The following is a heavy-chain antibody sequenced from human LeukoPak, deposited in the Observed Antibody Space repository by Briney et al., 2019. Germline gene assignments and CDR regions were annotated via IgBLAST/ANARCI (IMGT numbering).Heavy chain of an antibody. J-gene: IGHJ4*02. CDR1: GFTFDDYA. Sequence: GGSLRLSCAASGFTFDDYAMHWVRQAPGKGLERVSGISWNIGSIGYADSVKGRFTISRDNAKNSLYLQMNSLRAEDMALYYCAKSKWPVLTGDFDYWGQGTLVTVSS. CDR2: ISWNIGSI. D-gene: IGHD6-19*01. CDR3: AKSKWPVLTGDFDY. V-gene: IGHV3-9*03.